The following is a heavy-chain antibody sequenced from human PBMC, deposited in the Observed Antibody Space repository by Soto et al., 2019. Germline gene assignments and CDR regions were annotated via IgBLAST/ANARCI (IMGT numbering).Heavy chain of an antibody. Sequence: GGSLRLSCSASGFTFSSYAMHWVRQAPGKGLEWVGRIKSKTDGGTTDYAAPVKGRFTISRDDSKNTLYLQMNSLKTEDTAVYYCTTDYYDSSGPTDYWGQGTLVTVSS. CDR1: GFTFSSYA. CDR2: IKSKTDGGTT. J-gene: IGHJ4*02. D-gene: IGHD3-22*01. V-gene: IGHV3-15*01. CDR3: TTDYYDSSGPTDY.